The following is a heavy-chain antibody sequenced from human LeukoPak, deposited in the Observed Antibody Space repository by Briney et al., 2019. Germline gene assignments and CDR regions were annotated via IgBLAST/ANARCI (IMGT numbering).Heavy chain of an antibody. Sequence: GGSLRLSCAASGFTFSSYAMSWVRQAPGKGLEWVSAISGGGGSTYYADSVKGRFTISRDNSENTLYLQMNSLRAEDTAVYYCARAYGDYSLAWYYYYMDVWGKGTTVTISS. J-gene: IGHJ6*03. CDR3: ARAYGDYSLAWYYYYMDV. V-gene: IGHV3-23*01. CDR1: GFTFSSYA. D-gene: IGHD4-17*01. CDR2: ISGGGGST.